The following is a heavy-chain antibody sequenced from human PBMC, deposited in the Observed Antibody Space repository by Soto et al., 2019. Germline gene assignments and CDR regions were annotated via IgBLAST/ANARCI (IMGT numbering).Heavy chain of an antibody. V-gene: IGHV3-30-3*01. D-gene: IGHD3-10*01. CDR3: ARELLLWFGNDAFDI. CDR1: GFTFSSYA. Sequence: QVQLVESGGGVVQPGRSLRLSCAASGFTFSSYAMHWVRQAPGKGLEWVAVISYDGSNKYYADSVKGRFTISRDNSKNTLYLHMNSLRAEDTAVYYCARELLLWFGNDAFDIWGQGTMVTVSS. CDR2: ISYDGSNK. J-gene: IGHJ3*02.